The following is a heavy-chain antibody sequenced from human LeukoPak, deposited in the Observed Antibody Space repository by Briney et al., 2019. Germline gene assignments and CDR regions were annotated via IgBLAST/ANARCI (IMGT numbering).Heavy chain of an antibody. CDR1: GFTSRSHA. D-gene: IGHD2-21*01. Sequence: GGSLRLSCVGSGFTSRSHAMSWVRQAPEKGLEFVSGIYENGGTTYYADSVKGRFSISRDNSKNTLYLQMDSLRGEDTAVYYCAKDFRIGYSAHFDYWGQGALVTVPS. CDR3: AKDFRIGYSAHFDY. V-gene: IGHV3-23*01. J-gene: IGHJ4*02. CDR2: IYENGGTT.